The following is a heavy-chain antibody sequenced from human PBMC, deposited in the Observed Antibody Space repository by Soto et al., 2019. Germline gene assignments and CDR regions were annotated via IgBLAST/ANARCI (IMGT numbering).Heavy chain of an antibody. J-gene: IGHJ6*02. CDR1: GGTFSSYA. V-gene: IGHV1-69*06. D-gene: IGHD1-26*01. Sequence: KVSCKASGGTFSSYAISWVRQAPGQGLEWMGGIIPIFGTANYAQKFQGRVTITADKSTSTAYMELSSLRSEDTAVYYCAREGGNPGGMDVWGQGTTVTVSS. CDR2: IIPIFGTA. CDR3: AREGGNPGGMDV.